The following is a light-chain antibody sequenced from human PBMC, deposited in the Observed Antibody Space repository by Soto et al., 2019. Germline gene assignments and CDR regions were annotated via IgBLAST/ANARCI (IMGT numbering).Light chain of an antibody. Sequence: EIVLTQSPGTLSLSPGERATLSCRTSQTVASPYLAWYQQKVGQAPRLLIYGTSTRATGILDRFSGSGSGTDFTLTISRLEPEDSAVYYCQQYDSSVYTFGQGTKLEIK. CDR1: QTVASPY. CDR3: QQYDSSVYT. J-gene: IGKJ2*01. V-gene: IGKV3-20*01. CDR2: GTS.